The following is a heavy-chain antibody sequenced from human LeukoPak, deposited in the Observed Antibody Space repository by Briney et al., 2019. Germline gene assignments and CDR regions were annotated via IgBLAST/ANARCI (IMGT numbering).Heavy chain of an antibody. CDR2: ISGSGGST. CDR3: ARGRYYYDTSGYFDY. J-gene: IGHJ4*02. CDR1: GFTFSSYA. D-gene: IGHD3-22*01. Sequence: GGSLRLFCAASGFTFSSYAMRWVRQAPGKGLEWVSAISGSGGSTYYADSVKGRFTISRDNSKNTLYLQMNSLRAEDTAIYYCARGRYYYDTSGYFDYWGQGTLVTVSS. V-gene: IGHV3-23*01.